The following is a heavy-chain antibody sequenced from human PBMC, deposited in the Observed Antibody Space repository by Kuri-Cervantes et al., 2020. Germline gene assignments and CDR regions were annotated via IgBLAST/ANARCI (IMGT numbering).Heavy chain of an antibody. V-gene: IGHV3-7*01. Sequence: GESLKISCAASGFTFSGYWMSWVRQAPGKGLEWVANIKQDGSEKYYVDSVKGRFTVSRDNAKESLYLQMNSLRDEDTAVYYCARDQGRELSPLDCWGQGTLVTVSS. CDR2: IKQDGSEK. D-gene: IGHD3-10*01. CDR3: ARDQGRELSPLDC. CDR1: GFTFSGYW. J-gene: IGHJ4*02.